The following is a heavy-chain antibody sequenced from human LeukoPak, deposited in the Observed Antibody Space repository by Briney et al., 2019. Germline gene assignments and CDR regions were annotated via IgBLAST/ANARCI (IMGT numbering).Heavy chain of an antibody. CDR3: ARKMKTGDRVGAFDI. V-gene: IGHV3-21*01. D-gene: IGHD1-1*01. Sequence: GGSLRLSCAASGFTFSSYAMNWVRQAPMKGLEWVSSIGSDGSYIYYADSVKGRFTISRDNAKNSLYLQMNSLTAEDTAVYYCARKMKTGDRVGAFDIWGQGTVVTISS. CDR1: GFTFSSYA. CDR2: IGSDGSYI. J-gene: IGHJ3*02.